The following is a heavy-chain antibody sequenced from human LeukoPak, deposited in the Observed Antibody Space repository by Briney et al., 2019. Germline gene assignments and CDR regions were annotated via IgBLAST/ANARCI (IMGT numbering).Heavy chain of an antibody. CDR3: AKAQQHYYDSGTYYSDY. Sequence: GGSLRLSCAASGFTFSSYWMHWVRQAPGKGLEWVSSISSSSTYIYYADSVKGRFTISRDNAKNSLYLQMNSLRAEDTAMYYCAKAQQHYYDSGTYYSDYWGQGTLVTVSS. CDR1: GFTFSSYW. D-gene: IGHD3-10*01. CDR2: ISSSSTYI. J-gene: IGHJ4*02. V-gene: IGHV3-21*01.